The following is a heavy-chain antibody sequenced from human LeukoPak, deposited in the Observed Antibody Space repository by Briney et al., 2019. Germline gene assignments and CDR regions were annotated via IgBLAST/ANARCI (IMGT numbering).Heavy chain of an antibody. CDR2: INDSGRI. CDR3: ARRWNYGRNYYIDV. Sequence: SETLSLTCAVYGGSFSNYYWSWIRQPPGKGLEWIGEINDSGRINYNPSLMSRVTVSVDTSKNQFSLRLTSVSATDTAVYYCARRWNYGRNYYIDVWGNGATVSVSS. D-gene: IGHD1-7*01. V-gene: IGHV4-34*01. J-gene: IGHJ6*03. CDR1: GGSFSNYY.